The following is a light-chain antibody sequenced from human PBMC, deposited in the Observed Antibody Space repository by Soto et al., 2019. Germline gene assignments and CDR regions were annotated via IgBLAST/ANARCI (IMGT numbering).Light chain of an antibody. CDR1: QSVNSSY. CDR2: GAS. J-gene: IGKJ4*01. Sequence: EIVLTQSPGTLSLSPGERATLSCRASQSVNSSYLAWYQQKPGQAPRLLIYGASSRATGIPDRFSGSRSGTDFNLTISRLEPEDFAVYYCQKYGRSPLTFGGGTKVEIK. V-gene: IGKV3-20*01. CDR3: QKYGRSPLT.